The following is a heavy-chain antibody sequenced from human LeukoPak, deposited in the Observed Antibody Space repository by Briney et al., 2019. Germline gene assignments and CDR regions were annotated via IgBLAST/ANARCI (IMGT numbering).Heavy chain of an antibody. CDR2: INSDGSST. J-gene: IGHJ4*02. CDR1: GFTFSSYW. Sequence: GGSLRLSCAASGFTFSSYWMHWVRQAPGKGLVWVSRINSDGSSTSYADSVKGRFTISRDNAKNTLYLQMNSLRAEDTALYYCAKDISRRSIWYVFDYWGRGTLVTVSS. D-gene: IGHD6-13*01. CDR3: AKDISRRSIWYVFDY. V-gene: IGHV3-74*01.